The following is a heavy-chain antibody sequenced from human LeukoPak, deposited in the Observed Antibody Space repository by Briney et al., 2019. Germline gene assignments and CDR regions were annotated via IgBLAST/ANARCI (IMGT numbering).Heavy chain of an antibody. J-gene: IGHJ4*02. CDR3: ARDLSGSYDYFDY. Sequence: PSETLSLTCTVSGDSISSSSYYWGWIRQPPGKGLEWIGSIYYSGSTYYNPSLKSRVTISVDTSKNQFSLKLSSVTAADTAVYYCARDLSGSYDYFDYWGQGTLVTVSS. CDR1: GDSISSSSYY. V-gene: IGHV4-39*07. CDR2: IYYSGST. D-gene: IGHD1-26*01.